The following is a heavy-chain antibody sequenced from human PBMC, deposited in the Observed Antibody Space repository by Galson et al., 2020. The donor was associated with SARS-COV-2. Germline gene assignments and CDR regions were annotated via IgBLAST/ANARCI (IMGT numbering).Heavy chain of an antibody. D-gene: IGHD3-9*01. V-gene: IGHV1-2*02. CDR1: GYTFTDYY. CDR2: NNPKSGGT. CDR3: ARLRYYDVLTGYIVDV. Sequence: ATVKVSCKASGYTFTDYYIHWVRQAPGQGLEWMGWNNPKSGGTNYAQKFEGRVTMTRDTSITTAYMELSRLRADDTAVYYCARLRYYDVLTGYIVDVWGQGTMVTVSS. J-gene: IGHJ6*02.